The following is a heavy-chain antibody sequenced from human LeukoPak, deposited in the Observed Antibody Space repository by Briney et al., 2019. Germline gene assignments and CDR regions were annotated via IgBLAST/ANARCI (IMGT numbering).Heavy chain of an antibody. V-gene: IGHV4-34*01. CDR1: GGSFSGYY. CDR3: ASLRVPGDFDY. J-gene: IGHJ4*02. CDR2: INHSGST. D-gene: IGHD3-16*01. Sequence: SETLSLTCAVYGGSFSGYYWSWIRQPPGKGLEWIGEINHSGSTNYNPSLKSRVTISVDTSKNQFSLRLTSVTAADTAVYFCASLRVPGDFDYWGQGTLVTVSS.